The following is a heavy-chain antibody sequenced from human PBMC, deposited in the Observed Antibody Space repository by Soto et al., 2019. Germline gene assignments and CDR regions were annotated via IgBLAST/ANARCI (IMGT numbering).Heavy chain of an antibody. J-gene: IGHJ4*02. CDR2: IIPIFGTA. V-gene: IGHV1-69*13. Sequence: SVKVSCKASGGTFSSYAISWVRQAPGQGLEWMGGIIPIFGTANYAQKFQGRVTITADESTSTAYMELSSLRSEDTAVYYCARDRGQLERRSFDYWGQGTLVTVSS. CDR1: GGTFSSYA. D-gene: IGHD1-1*01. CDR3: ARDRGQLERRSFDY.